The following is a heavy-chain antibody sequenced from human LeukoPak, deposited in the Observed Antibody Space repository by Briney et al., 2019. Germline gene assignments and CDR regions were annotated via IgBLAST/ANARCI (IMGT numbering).Heavy chain of an antibody. CDR2: ISSSGSTI. J-gene: IGHJ5*02. Sequence: GGSLRLSCAASGFTFSSYEMNWVRQAPGKGLEWVSYISSSGSTIYYADSVKGRFTISRDNAKNSLYLQMNSLRAEDTAVYYCARLYGSGSWAQFDPWGQGTLVTVSS. CDR3: ARLYGSGSWAQFDP. V-gene: IGHV3-48*03. CDR1: GFTFSSYE. D-gene: IGHD3-10*01.